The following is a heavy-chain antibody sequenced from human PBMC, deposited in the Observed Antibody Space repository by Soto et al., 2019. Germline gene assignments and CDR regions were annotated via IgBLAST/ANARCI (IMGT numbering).Heavy chain of an antibody. D-gene: IGHD4-17*01. J-gene: IGHJ6*02. CDR3: ARDTTVTTYYYYGMDV. V-gene: IGHV3-30-3*01. CDR2: ISYDGSNK. Sequence: GGSLRLSCAASGFTFSSYAMHWVRQAPGKGLEWVAVISYDGSNKYYADSVKGRFTISRDNSKNTLYLQMNSLRAEDTAVYYCARDTTVTTYYYYGMDVWGQGTTVTVSS. CDR1: GFTFSSYA.